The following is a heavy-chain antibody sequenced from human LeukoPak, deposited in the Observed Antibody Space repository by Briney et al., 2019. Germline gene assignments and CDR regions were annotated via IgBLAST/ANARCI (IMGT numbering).Heavy chain of an antibody. CDR3: ARDPIVDTAMVNAFDI. V-gene: IGHV1-69*04. Sequence: ASVKVSCKASGGTFSSYAISWVRQAPGQGLEWMGRIIPILGIANYVQKFQGRVTITADKSTSTAYMELSSLRSEDTAVYYCARDPIVDTAMVNAFDIWGQGTMVTVSS. CDR1: GGTFSSYA. D-gene: IGHD5-18*01. CDR2: IIPILGIA. J-gene: IGHJ3*02.